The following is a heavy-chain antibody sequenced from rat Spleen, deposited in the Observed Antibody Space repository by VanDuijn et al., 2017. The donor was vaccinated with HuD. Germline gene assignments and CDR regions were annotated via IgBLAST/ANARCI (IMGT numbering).Heavy chain of an antibody. CDR1: GFTFSDYY. V-gene: IGHV5-29*01. CDR2: LSYDATAP. J-gene: IGHJ2*01. CDR3: ARRHYGYTDYFDY. Sequence: EVQLMESDGALVQPGRSLKLSCAASGFTFSDYYMAWVRQAPTKGLEWVATLSYDATAPYYRDSGKGRFTISRDIAKSTLYLQMDSLGSEDTATYYCARRHYGYTDYFDYWGQGVMVTVSS. D-gene: IGHD1-11*01.